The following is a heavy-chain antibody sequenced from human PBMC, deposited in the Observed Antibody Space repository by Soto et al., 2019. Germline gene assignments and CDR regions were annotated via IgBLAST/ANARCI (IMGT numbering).Heavy chain of an antibody. D-gene: IGHD3-3*01. CDR3: AKWSENQRSFEH. V-gene: IGHV4-59*01. J-gene: IGHJ4*02. Sequence: QVQLQESGPGLVKPSETLSLTCSVSAGSITNYYWNWIRQSPGKGLEWIGYIHHTGKSNYNPSLKSRVTMLVDTSGDRYSLNLRAVTAADTAVYYCAKWSENQRSFEHWGQGVLVTVSS. CDR1: AGSITNYY. CDR2: IHHTGKS.